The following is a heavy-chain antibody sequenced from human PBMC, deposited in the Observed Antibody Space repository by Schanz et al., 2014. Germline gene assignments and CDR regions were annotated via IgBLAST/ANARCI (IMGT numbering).Heavy chain of an antibody. D-gene: IGHD6-19*01. CDR3: TTETIAMAGTFSI. V-gene: IGHV7-4-1*02. J-gene: IGHJ4*02. Sequence: QVQLVQSGAEVKKPGASVKVSCKASGYTFTSSGFSWVRQAPGQGLEWMGWINTNTGNPTYAQGFTGRFVFSLDTSVSTAYLQISSLKAEDTAAYYCTTETIAMAGTFSIWGQGTLVTVSS. CDR2: INTNTGNP. CDR1: GYTFTSSG.